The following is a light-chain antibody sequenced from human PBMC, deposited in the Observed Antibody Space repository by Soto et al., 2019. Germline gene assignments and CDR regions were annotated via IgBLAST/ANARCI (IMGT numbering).Light chain of an antibody. J-gene: IGKJ4*01. CDR1: QGISSY. V-gene: IGKV1-9*01. Sequence: IQLTQSPSSLSASVGDRVTITCRASQGISSYLAWYQQKPGKAPKLLIYAASTLQSGVPSRFSGSGSGTDFTLTISRLQPEDFATYYYQQLNSYPSFGGGTKVEIK. CDR3: QQLNSYPS. CDR2: AAS.